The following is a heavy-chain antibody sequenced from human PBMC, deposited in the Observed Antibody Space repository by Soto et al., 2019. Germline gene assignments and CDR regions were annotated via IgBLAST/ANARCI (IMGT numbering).Heavy chain of an antibody. Sequence: PGGSLRLSCAASGFAYSNYAMNWVRQAPEKGLEWVAYISASSSSIYYADSVKGRFTISRDNAKNSLYLQMNSLRDEDTAVYYCTRDLTWSELYWGQAVQVTVSS. V-gene: IGHV3-48*02. CDR2: ISASSSSI. CDR1: GFAYSNYA. CDR3: TRDLTWSELY. D-gene: IGHD3-3*01. J-gene: IGHJ4*02.